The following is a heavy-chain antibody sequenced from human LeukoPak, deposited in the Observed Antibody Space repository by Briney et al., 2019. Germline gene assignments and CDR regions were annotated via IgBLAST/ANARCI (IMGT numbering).Heavy chain of an antibody. CDR1: GGYISSYY. Sequence: KPSETLSLTCTVSGGYISSYYWSWIRQPPGKGLEWIGYIYYSGSPNYNPSLKSRVTISVDTSKNQFSLKLSSVTAADTAVYYCARGADPNFNYWGQGPLVPVPS. CDR3: ARGADPNFNY. CDR2: IYYSGSP. V-gene: IGHV4-59*08. D-gene: IGHD1-26*01. J-gene: IGHJ4*02.